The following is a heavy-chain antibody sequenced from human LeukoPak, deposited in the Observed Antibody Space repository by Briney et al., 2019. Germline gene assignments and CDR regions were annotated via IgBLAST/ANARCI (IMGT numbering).Heavy chain of an antibody. Sequence: PGGSLRLSCAASGFTFSSYAMSWVRQAPGKGLEWVSAISGSGGSTYYADSVKGRFTISRDNSKNTLYLQMNSLRAEDTAVYYCAKDAILLWFGELIHFDYWGQGTLVTVSS. CDR3: AKDAILLWFGELIHFDY. D-gene: IGHD3-10*01. CDR1: GFTFSSYA. J-gene: IGHJ4*02. V-gene: IGHV3-23*01. CDR2: ISGSGGST.